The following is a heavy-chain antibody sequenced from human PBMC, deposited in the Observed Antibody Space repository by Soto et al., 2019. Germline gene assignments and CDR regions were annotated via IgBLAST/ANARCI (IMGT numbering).Heavy chain of an antibody. CDR3: ARHKYHSSGPSAY. J-gene: IGHJ4*02. Sequence: SETLSLTCTVSDDSSSSYKWSWIRQPPGRRLEWIGYIDSSGGTSYNPSLQSRVTISVDTSTKQFSLKLSSVTAADTAVYYCARHKYHSSGPSAYWGQGTLVTVSS. CDR1: DDSSSSYK. CDR2: IDSSGGT. V-gene: IGHV4-59*08. D-gene: IGHD3-22*01.